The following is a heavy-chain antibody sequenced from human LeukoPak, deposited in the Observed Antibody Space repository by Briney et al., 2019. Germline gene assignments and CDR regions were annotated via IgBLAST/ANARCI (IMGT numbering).Heavy chain of an antibody. CDR2: ISDSGDTP. D-gene: IGHD1-14*01. Sequence: GGSLRLSCAASGFTFSDYYMSWIRQAPGKGLKWVPSISDSGDTPYYADSVKGLFTISRDNSKNTLYLQMSSLRAEDTAVYYCVQLLDDNPIRWYFGLWGRGTLVTVSS. J-gene: IGHJ2*01. CDR1: GFTFSDYY. V-gene: IGHV3-23*01. CDR3: VQLLDDNPIRWYFGL.